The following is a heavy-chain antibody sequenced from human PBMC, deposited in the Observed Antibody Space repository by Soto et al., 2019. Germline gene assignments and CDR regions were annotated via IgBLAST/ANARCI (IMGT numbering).Heavy chain of an antibody. CDR1: GFTFSDYY. CDR3: ARGLGYDYYGMDV. Sequence: KAGGSLRLSCAASGFTFSDYYMSWIRQAPGKGLEWVSYISSSSSYTNYADSVKGRFTISRDNAKNSLYLQMNSLRAEDTAVYYCARGLGYDYYGMDVWGQGTTVTVSS. J-gene: IGHJ6*02. CDR2: ISSSSSYT. V-gene: IGHV3-11*06. D-gene: IGHD2-21*01.